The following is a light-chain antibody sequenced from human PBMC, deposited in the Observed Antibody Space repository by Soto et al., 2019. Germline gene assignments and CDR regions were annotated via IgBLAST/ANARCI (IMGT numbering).Light chain of an antibody. J-gene: IGLJ2*01. CDR3: SSYTSTNTSVV. Sequence: QSVLTQPASVSGSPGQSITISCTGTSSDVGGCNYVSWYQQHPGKAPKLMIYDVSNRPSGVSDRFSGTKSGNMASLTISGLQAEDEADFYCSSYTSTNTSVVFGGGTQLTVL. CDR2: DVS. CDR1: SSDVGGCNY. V-gene: IGLV2-14*03.